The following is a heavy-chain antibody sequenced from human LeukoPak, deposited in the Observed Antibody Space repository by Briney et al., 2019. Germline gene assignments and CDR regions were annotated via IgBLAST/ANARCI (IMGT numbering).Heavy chain of an antibody. Sequence: GGSLRLSCSASGFTFSTYAMHWVRQAPGKGLEHVSAISSSGGSTYYADSVKGRFTISRDNAKNSLYLQVNSLRADDTAVYYCARDRGLVRGVCDYWGQGTLVTVSS. CDR1: GFTFSTYA. CDR3: ARDRGLVRGVCDY. CDR2: ISSSGGST. D-gene: IGHD3-10*01. V-gene: IGHV3-64*04. J-gene: IGHJ4*02.